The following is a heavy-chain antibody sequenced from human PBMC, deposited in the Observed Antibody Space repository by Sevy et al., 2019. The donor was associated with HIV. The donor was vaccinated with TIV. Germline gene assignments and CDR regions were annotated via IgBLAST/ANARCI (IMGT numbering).Heavy chain of an antibody. CDR3: AKGNSGSFDY. J-gene: IGHJ4*02. V-gene: IGHV3-7*01. CDR2: IKQDESEK. CDR1: GFSFNTYW. D-gene: IGHD3-22*01. Sequence: GGSLRLSCAASGFSFNTYWMHWVRQAPGKGLEWVANIKQDESEKYYVASVKGRFTISRDNAKNSVYLEMNSLRPEDTAIYYCAKGNSGSFDYWGQGTLVTVSS.